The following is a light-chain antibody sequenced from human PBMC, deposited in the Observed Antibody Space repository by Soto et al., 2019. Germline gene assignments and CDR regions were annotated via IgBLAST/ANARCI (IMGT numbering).Light chain of an antibody. J-gene: IGKJ1*01. CDR1: QNIDRW. Sequence: QKTQSPSTRPASVGDTVTITFRASQNIDRWVAWYQQKSGTAPKILIYHASSLETGVPSRFSGSGSGTEFTLTISSVQPDDFASYYCQHYNSYGTFGQGTKVDIK. V-gene: IGKV1-5*01. CDR3: QHYNSYGT. CDR2: HAS.